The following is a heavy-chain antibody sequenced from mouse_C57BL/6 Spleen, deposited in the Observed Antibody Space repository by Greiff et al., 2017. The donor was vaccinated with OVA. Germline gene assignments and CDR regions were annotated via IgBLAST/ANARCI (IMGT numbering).Heavy chain of an antibody. Sequence: VQLQQPGAELVKPGASVKLSCKASGYTFTSYWMHWVKQRPGQGLEWIGMIHPNSGSTNYNEKFKSKATLTVDKSSSTAYMQLSSLTSEDSAVYYCAREGNYDYDVVYFDYWGQGTTLTVSS. CDR2: IHPNSGST. J-gene: IGHJ2*01. D-gene: IGHD2-4*01. V-gene: IGHV1-64*01. CDR1: GYTFTSYW. CDR3: AREGNYDYDVVYFDY.